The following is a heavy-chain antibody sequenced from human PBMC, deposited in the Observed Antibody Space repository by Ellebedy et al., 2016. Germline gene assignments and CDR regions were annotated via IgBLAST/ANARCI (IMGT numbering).Heavy chain of an antibody. CDR3: IREGLYCSGGSCYSATFDI. Sequence: GGSLRLSCAASGFTFDDYAMHWVRQAPGKGLEWVSGISWNSGSIGYADSVKGRFTISRDNAKNTLYLQMNSLRAEDTAVYYCIREGLYCSGGSCYSATFDIWGQGTTVIVSS. J-gene: IGHJ3*02. CDR2: ISWNSGSI. CDR1: GFTFDDYA. D-gene: IGHD2-15*01. V-gene: IGHV3-9*01.